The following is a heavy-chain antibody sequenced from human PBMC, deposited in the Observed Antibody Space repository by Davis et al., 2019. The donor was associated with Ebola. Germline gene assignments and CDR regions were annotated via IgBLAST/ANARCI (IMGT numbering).Heavy chain of an antibody. CDR2: IGSSSSYI. D-gene: IGHD3-22*01. CDR1: GFTFSSYS. J-gene: IGHJ6*02. V-gene: IGHV3-21*01. Sequence: PGGSLRLSCAASGFTFSSYSMNWVRQAPGKGLEWVSSIGSSSSYIYYADSVKGRFTISSDNAKKSLYLHMNSLRAEDTAVYYCARDKFHYDSSGYGYYYGMDVWGQGTTVTVSS. CDR3: ARDKFHYDSSGYGYYYGMDV.